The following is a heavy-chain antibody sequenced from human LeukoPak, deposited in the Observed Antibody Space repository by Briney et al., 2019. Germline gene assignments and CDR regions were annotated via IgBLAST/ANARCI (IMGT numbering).Heavy chain of an antibody. V-gene: IGHV3-23*01. J-gene: IGHJ4*02. CDR2: ISGSGGST. Sequence: GGSLGLSCAASGFTFSSYAMSWVRQAPGKGLEWVSAISGSGGSTYYADSVKGRFTISRDNSKNTLYLQMNSLRAEDTAVYYCAKDRWTGLIVVVPAAIVDYWGQGTLVTVSS. CDR1: GFTFSSYA. D-gene: IGHD2-2*02. CDR3: AKDRWTGLIVVVPAAIVDY.